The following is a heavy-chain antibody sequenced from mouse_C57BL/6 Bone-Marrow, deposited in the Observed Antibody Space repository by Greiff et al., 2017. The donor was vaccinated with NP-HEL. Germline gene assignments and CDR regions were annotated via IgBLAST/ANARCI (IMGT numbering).Heavy chain of an antibody. D-gene: IGHD1-1*01. CDR3: ARSGYGTRFAY. Sequence: EVKLMESGGGLVQPGGSLSLSCAASGFTFTDYYMSWVRQPPGKALEWLGFIRNKANGYTTEYSASVKGRFTISRDNSQSILYLQMNALRAEDSATYYCARSGYGTRFAYWGQGTLVTVSA. J-gene: IGHJ3*01. CDR2: IRNKANGYTT. V-gene: IGHV7-3*01. CDR1: GFTFTDYY.